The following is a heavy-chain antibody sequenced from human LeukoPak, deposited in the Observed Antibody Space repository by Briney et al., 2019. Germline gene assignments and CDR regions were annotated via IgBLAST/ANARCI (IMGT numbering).Heavy chain of an antibody. CDR1: GGSISSYY. D-gene: IGHD3-22*01. CDR3: ARGEYDSSGYYSL. Sequence: SETLSLTCTVSGGSISSYYWSWIRQPPGKGLEWIGYIYYSGSTNYNPSLKSRVTISVDTSKNQFSLKLSSVTAADTAVYYCARGEYDSSGYYSLWGQGTLVTVSS. J-gene: IGHJ4*02. CDR2: IYYSGST. V-gene: IGHV4-59*01.